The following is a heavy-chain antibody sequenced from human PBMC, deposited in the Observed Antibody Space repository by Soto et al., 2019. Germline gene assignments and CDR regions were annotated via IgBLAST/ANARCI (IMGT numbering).Heavy chain of an antibody. D-gene: IGHD4-17*01. CDR2: ISWKSGSI. J-gene: IGHJ4*02. CDR3: TRASHSDFGDYGYFEF. Sequence: EVQLVESGGGLVQPGRSLRLSCAASGFTFDDFSMHWVRHTPGEGLEWVSGISWKSGSIGYADSVKGRFSISRDNAKNSLYLQLNSLRTEDTALYYCTRASHSDFGDYGYFEFWGQGTLVTVSS. CDR1: GFTFDDFS. V-gene: IGHV3-9*01.